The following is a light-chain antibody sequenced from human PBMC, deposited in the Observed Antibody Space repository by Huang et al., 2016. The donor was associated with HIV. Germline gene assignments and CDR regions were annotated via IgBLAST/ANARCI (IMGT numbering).Light chain of an antibody. CDR3: QQYNNWPGT. CDR1: QSVSRI. J-gene: IGKJ1*01. CDR2: GAS. Sequence: EIVMTQSPATLSVSPGERATLSCRASQSVSRILAGYQQKPGQAPRPIIYGASIRATGIPGRFSGSVSATEFTLTISSLQSEDSAAYYCQQYNNWPGTLGQGTKVEI. V-gene: IGKV3-15*01.